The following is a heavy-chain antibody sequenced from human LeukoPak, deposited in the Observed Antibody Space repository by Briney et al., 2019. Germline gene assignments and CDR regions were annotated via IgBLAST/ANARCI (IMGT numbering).Heavy chain of an antibody. J-gene: IGHJ4*02. D-gene: IGHD1-26*01. CDR2: IGYDGSKK. CDR3: GKDIVSGTLDGYIEY. Sequence: PGGSLRLSCAVSGSSFQSYGMHWVRQAPGKGLDWVAFIGYDGSKKYYADSVKGRFTISRDNSKNTLYLQMNSLRVEDTAVYYCGKDIVSGTLDGYIEYWGQGTLVTASS. V-gene: IGHV3-30*02. CDR1: GSSFQSYG.